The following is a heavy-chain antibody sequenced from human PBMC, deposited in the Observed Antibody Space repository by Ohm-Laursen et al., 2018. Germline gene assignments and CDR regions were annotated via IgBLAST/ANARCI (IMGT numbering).Heavy chain of an antibody. V-gene: IGHV4-61*01. CDR2: IYYSGST. Sequence: TLSLTCPVSGGSVSSGSYCWSWIRQPPGKGLEWIGYIYYSGSTNYNPSLKSRVTISVDTSKNHFSLKLSSVTAADTAVYYCARDPWYYDILTGYYYYYGMDVWGQGTTVTVS. CDR1: GGSVSSGSYC. D-gene: IGHD3-9*01. J-gene: IGHJ6*02. CDR3: ARDPWYYDILTGYYYYYGMDV.